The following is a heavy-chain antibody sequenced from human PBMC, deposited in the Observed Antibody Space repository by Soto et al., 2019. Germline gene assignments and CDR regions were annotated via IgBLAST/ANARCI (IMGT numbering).Heavy chain of an antibody. Sequence: PGGSLRLSCAASGFTFNNAWMNWVRQAPGKGLEWVSVIYSGGSSYYAVSVQGRLTISRDNSKNTVYLQMNSLRGEDTAMYYCARLGPYGSESYSFRYNRFDPWGQGTQVTVSS. D-gene: IGHD3-10*01. CDR2: IYSGGSS. J-gene: IGHJ5*02. CDR1: GFTFNNAW. V-gene: IGHV3-53*01. CDR3: ARLGPYGSESYSFRYNRFDP.